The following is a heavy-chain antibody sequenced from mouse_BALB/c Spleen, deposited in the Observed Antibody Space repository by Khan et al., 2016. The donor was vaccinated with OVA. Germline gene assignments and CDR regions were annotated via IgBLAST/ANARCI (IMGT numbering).Heavy chain of an antibody. V-gene: IGHV1-7*01. Sequence: QMQLEESGAELAKPGASVKMSCKASDYTFTNYWMHWVKQRPGQGLEWIGYINPSTDYTEYNQKFKDKATLTADKSSSTAYMQLSSLTSEDSAVYYCVNHGSSSAWFTYWGQGTLVTVS. J-gene: IGHJ3*01. D-gene: IGHD1-1*01. CDR3: VNHGSSSAWFTY. CDR2: INPSTDYT. CDR1: DYTFTNYW.